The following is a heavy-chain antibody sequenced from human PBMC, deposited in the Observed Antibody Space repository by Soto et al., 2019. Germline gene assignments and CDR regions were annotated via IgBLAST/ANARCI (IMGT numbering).Heavy chain of an antibody. J-gene: IGHJ6*03. V-gene: IGHV4-59*01. CDR2: IYYSGST. CDR3: ARTYYDFWSHYYSYMDV. CDR1: GGSISSYY. Sequence: PSETLYLTCTVSGGSISSYYWSWIRQPPGKGLEWIGYIYYSGSTNYNPPLKRRVTISVDTPKNQFSLKLSSVTPADTAGYYCARTYYDFWSHYYSYMDVGGKGPTVT. D-gene: IGHD3-3*01.